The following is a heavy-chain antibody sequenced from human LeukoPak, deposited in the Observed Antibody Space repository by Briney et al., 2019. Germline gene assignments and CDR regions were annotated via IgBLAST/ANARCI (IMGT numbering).Heavy chain of an antibody. CDR1: GGSISSGDYY. Sequence: PSETLSLTCTVSGGSISSGDYYWSWIRQPPGKGLEWIGYIYYSGSTYYNPSLKSRVTISVDTSKNQFSLKLSSVTAADTAVYYCARDVRNYYYYGMDVWGQGTAVTVSS. V-gene: IGHV4-30-4*01. J-gene: IGHJ6*02. CDR2: IYYSGST. CDR3: ARDVRNYYYYGMDV.